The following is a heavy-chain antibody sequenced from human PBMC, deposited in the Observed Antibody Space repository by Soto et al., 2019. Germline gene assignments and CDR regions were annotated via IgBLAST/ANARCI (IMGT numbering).Heavy chain of an antibody. CDR2: ISGSGGST. CDR1: GFTFSSYA. J-gene: IGHJ4*02. Sequence: GGSLRLSCAASGFTFSSYAMSWVRQAPGKGLEWVSAISGSGGSTYYADSVKGRFTISRDNSKNTLYLQMNSLRAEDTAVYYCRQVYYDSSGYHYYFDYWGQGTLVTVSS. V-gene: IGHV3-23*01. D-gene: IGHD3-22*01. CDR3: RQVYYDSSGYHYYFDY.